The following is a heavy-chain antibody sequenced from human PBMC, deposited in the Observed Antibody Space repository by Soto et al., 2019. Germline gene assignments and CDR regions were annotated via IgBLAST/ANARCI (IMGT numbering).Heavy chain of an antibody. J-gene: IGHJ6*02. V-gene: IGHV3-30*03. CDR2: ISYDGSNK. CDR3: ATSNGGTYYYYYGMDV. CDR1: GFTFSSYG. D-gene: IGHD1-26*01. Sequence: GGSLRLSCAASGFTFSSYGMHWVRQAPGKWLEWVAVISYDGSNKYYADSVKGRFTISRDNSKNTLYLQMNSLRAEDTAVYYCATSNGGTYYYYYGMDVWGQGTTVTVSS.